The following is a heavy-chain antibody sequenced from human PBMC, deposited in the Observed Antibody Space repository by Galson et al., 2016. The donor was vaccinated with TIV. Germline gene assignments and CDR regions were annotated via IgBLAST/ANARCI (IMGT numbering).Heavy chain of an antibody. D-gene: IGHD2-21*02. Sequence: SLRLSCAASDFTVSSNYMSWDRQAPGRGLEWVSIISSGGTTHYADSVRGRFTISRDNSKNTLFLQMNSLRVEDTAVYYCVRDRRRCGDNCYLYYYYGMDVWGQGTTVTVSS. CDR3: VRDRRRCGDNCYLYYYYGMDV. J-gene: IGHJ6*02. CDR2: ISSGGTT. V-gene: IGHV3-53*05. CDR1: DFTVSSNY.